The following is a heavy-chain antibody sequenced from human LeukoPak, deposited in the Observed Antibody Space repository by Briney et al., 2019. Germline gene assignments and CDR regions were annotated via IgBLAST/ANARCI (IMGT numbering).Heavy chain of an antibody. CDR3: AKEAGYYMTLPYFDY. V-gene: IGHV3-23*01. D-gene: IGHD3-9*01. J-gene: IGHJ4*02. Sequence: PGGSLRLSCAASGFTFSSYAMSWVRQAPGKGLEWVLGISDSGGSTYYADSVKGRFTISRDNSKNTLYLQMNSLRAEDTAVYYCAKEAGYYMTLPYFDYWGQGTLVTVSS. CDR1: GFTFSSYA. CDR2: ISDSGGST.